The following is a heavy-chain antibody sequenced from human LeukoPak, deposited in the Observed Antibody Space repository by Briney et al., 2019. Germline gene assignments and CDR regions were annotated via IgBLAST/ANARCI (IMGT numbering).Heavy chain of an antibody. CDR1: GFSFSDYA. D-gene: IGHD3-22*01. V-gene: IGHV4-34*01. CDR2: INHSGST. Sequence: PGGSLRLSCAASGFSFSDYAMHWVRQPPGKGLEWIGEINHSGSTNYNPSLKSRVTISVDTSKNQFSLKLSSVTAADTAVYYCARGGVEVDDSSGYYYFDYWGQGTLVTVSS. J-gene: IGHJ4*02. CDR3: ARGGVEVDDSSGYYYFDY.